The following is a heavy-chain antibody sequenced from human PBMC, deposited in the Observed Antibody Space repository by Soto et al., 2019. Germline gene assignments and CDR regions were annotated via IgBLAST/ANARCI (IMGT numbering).Heavy chain of an antibody. CDR2: IIPIFGTA. CDR3: ARGLSQLLPNWFDP. D-gene: IGHD2-2*01. Sequence: SVKVSCKASGGTFSSYAISWVRQAPGQGLEWMGGIIPIFGTANYAQKFQGRVTITADESTSTAYMELSSLRSEDTAVYYCARGLSQLLPNWFDPWGQGTLVTVSS. J-gene: IGHJ5*02. V-gene: IGHV1-69*13. CDR1: GGTFSSYA.